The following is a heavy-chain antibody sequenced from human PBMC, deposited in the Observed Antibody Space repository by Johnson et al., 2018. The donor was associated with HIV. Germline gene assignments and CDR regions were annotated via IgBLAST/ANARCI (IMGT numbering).Heavy chain of an antibody. CDR2: ISFDGTNK. D-gene: IGHD3-22*01. Sequence: QVQLVESGGGVVQPGRSLRLSCAASGFTFSNYPMHWVRQAPGKGLEWVAVISFDGTNKYYADSVKGRFTISRDNSKNTLYLQMNSLRAEDTAVYYCARDPELDYFDNRAFDIWGQGTMVTVSS. J-gene: IGHJ3*02. CDR3: ARDPELDYFDNRAFDI. V-gene: IGHV3-30*04. CDR1: GFTFSNYP.